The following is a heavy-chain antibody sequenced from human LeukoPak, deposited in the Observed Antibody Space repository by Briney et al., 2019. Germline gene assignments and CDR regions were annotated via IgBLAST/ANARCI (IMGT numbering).Heavy chain of an antibody. J-gene: IGHJ4*02. CDR3: ARVDDYYDSSGLADY. Sequence: PGGSLRLSCAASGFTFSSYEMNWVRQAPGKGLEWVSYISSSGSTIYYADSVKGRFTISRDNAKNSLYLQMNSLRAEDTAVYYCARVDDYYDSSGLADYWGQGTLVTVSS. CDR1: GFTFSSYE. V-gene: IGHV3-48*03. CDR2: ISSSGSTI. D-gene: IGHD3-22*01.